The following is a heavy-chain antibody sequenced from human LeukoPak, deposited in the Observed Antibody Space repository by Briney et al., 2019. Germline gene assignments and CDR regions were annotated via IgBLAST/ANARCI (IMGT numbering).Heavy chain of an antibody. D-gene: IGHD5-24*01. J-gene: IGHJ3*02. CDR1: GYTFTSYY. CDR2: INSSDGST. Sequence: SVKVSCKASGYTFTSYYIHLVRQAPGQGFEWMAIINSSDGSTTNSQKFQGRVTMTRDTSTSTVYMELSGLRSEDTALYYCARIRDGYNDAYDIWGQGTMVTVSS. CDR3: ARIRDGYNDAYDI. V-gene: IGHV1-46*01.